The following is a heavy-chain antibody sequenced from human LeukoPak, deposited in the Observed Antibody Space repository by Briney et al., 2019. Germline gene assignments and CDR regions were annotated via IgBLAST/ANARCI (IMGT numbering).Heavy chain of an antibody. CDR3: ARIGGTIFGVVIPRTYYFDY. J-gene: IGHJ4*02. CDR1: GGSISSGTYY. Sequence: PSETLSLTCTVSGGSISSGTYYWGWVRQPPGKGLEWIGGIYHSGSTNYNPSLKSRVTISVDKSKNQFSLKLSSVTAADTAVYYCARIGGTIFGVVIPRTYYFDYWGQGTLVTVSS. D-gene: IGHD3-3*01. CDR2: IYHSGST. V-gene: IGHV4-39*07.